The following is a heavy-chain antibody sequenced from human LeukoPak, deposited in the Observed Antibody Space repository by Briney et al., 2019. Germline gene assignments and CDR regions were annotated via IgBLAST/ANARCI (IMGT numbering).Heavy chain of an antibody. CDR1: GFTFSSYS. J-gene: IGHJ4*02. CDR2: ISSSSSYI. V-gene: IGHV3-21*01. D-gene: IGHD6-19*01. Sequence: GGSLRLSCAASGFTFSSYSMNWVRQAPGKGLEWVSSISSSSSYIYYADSVKGRFTISRDNAKNSLYLQMNSLRAEDTAVYYCAREVAVAGAPDDYWGQGTLVTASS. CDR3: AREVAVAGAPDDY.